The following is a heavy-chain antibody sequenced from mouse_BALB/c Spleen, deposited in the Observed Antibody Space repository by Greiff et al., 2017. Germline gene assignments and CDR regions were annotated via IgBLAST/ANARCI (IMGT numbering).Heavy chain of an antibody. Sequence: LVKTGASVKISCKASGYSFTGYYMHWVKQSHGKSLEWIGYISCYNGATSYNQKFKGKATFTVDTSSSTAYMQFNSLTSEDSAVYDCARRDWDRGGNFDYWGQGTTLTVSS. D-gene: IGHD4-1*01. J-gene: IGHJ2*01. CDR2: ISCYNGAT. V-gene: IGHV1S34*01. CDR1: GYSFTGYY. CDR3: ARRDWDRGGNFDY.